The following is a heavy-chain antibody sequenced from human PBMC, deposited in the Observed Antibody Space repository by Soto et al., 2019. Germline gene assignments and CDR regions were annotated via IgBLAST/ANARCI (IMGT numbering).Heavy chain of an antibody. CDR1: DGSRSGYY. J-gene: IGHJ4*02. CDR3: ARRGIVATGSYYLEY. CDR2: INHSGST. Sequence: SVIMSDPCSVVDGSRSGYYWRRISKNQGKGLEWIGEINHSGSTNYNPSLKSRVTISVDTSKNQFSLKLSSVTAADTAVYYCARRGIVATGSYYLEYWGQGTLVTVSS. D-gene: IGHD5-12*01. V-gene: IGHV4-34*01.